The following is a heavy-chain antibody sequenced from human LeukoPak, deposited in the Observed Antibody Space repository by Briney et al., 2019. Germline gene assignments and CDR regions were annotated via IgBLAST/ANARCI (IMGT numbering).Heavy chain of an antibody. CDR1: GFTFSSYA. V-gene: IGHV3-23*01. J-gene: IGHJ4*02. CDR2: ISGSGGST. D-gene: IGHD1-26*01. CDR3: AKDPIVGATRNDY. Sequence: GGSLRLSWAASGFTFSSYAVSWVRQAPGKGLEWVSAISGSGGSTYYADSVKGRFTISRDNSKNTLYLQMNSRRAEDTAVYYCAKDPIVGATRNDYWGQGTLVTVSS.